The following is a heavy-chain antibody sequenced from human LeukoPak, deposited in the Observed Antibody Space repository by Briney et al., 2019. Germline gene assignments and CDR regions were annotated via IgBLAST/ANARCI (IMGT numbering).Heavy chain of an antibody. V-gene: IGHV1-3*01. Sequence: ASMKVSCKASGFTFTKYAFHWVRQAPGQSLEWVGWTHADDGSTKYSQRFQDRVTFTRDTSASTLYMELNSLRSEDAAVYYCARTRDGYRNPTYYFDYWGQGTLVTVSS. J-gene: IGHJ4*02. CDR2: THADDGST. D-gene: IGHD5-24*01. CDR3: ARTRDGYRNPTYYFDY. CDR1: GFTFTKYA.